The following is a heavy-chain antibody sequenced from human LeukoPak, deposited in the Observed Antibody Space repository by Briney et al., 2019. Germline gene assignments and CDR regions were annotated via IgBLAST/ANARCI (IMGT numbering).Heavy chain of an antibody. CDR3: ASGRGSITIFGVVTNHDAFDI. CDR2: IYYSGST. CDR1: GGSISSSSYY. J-gene: IGHJ3*02. Sequence: SETLSLTCTVSGGSISSSSYYWGWIRQPPGKGLEWIGSIYYSGSTYYNPSLKSRVTISVDTSKNQFSLKLSSVTAADTAVYYCASGRGSITIFGVVTNHDAFDIWGQGTMVTVSS. V-gene: IGHV4-39*01. D-gene: IGHD3-3*01.